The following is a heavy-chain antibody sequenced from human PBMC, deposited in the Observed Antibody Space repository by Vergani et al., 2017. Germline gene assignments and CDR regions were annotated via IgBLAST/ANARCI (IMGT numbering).Heavy chain of an antibody. J-gene: IGHJ4*02. CDR3: ASKRGACRAAYCHSYDF. D-gene: IGHD2-15*01. CDR1: GDSVISTDYH. V-gene: IGHV4-39*01. Sequence: QVQLHQWGAGLLKPSETLSLTCTVSGDSVISTDYHWGWIRQPPGNGLEWIGSMDYSGSTSYNPSLESRISISFETPKNQFSLRLTSVTAADTAVYYCASKRGACRAAYCHSYDFWGPGTLVGVSS. CDR2: MDYSGST.